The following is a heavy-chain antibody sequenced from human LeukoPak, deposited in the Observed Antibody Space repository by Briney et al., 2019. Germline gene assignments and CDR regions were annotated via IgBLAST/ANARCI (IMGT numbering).Heavy chain of an antibody. Sequence: PSETLSLTCGVYNGSFNGYYWTWIRQPPGKGLEWIGEIHRSGNTNYHPSLKSRVTISVDTSKNQFSLKLSSVTAADTAVYYCARKTSTSGSDYWGQGTLVTVSS. CDR1: NGSFNGYY. D-gene: IGHD3-10*01. V-gene: IGHV4-34*01. CDR3: ARKTSTSGSDY. CDR2: IHRSGNT. J-gene: IGHJ4*02.